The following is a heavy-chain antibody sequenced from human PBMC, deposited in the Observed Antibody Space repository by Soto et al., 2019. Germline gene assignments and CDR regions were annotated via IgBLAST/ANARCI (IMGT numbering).Heavy chain of an antibody. V-gene: IGHV1-69*01. CDR1: GGTFTNYA. Sequence: QAQLVQSGAEVRKPGSSVKVSCKASGGTFTNYAINWVRQAPGQGLEWMGDITPMFGRPNYAQKFQGRITIKEDDSTSTTYMELSSLRSEETDIYLCEREISVHPPVFSPYGKGTLVTVSS. CDR3: EREISVHPPVFSP. J-gene: IGHJ5*02. CDR2: ITPMFGRP.